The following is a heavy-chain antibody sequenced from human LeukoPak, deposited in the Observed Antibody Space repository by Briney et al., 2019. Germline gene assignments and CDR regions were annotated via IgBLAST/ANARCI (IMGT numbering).Heavy chain of an antibody. J-gene: IGHJ4*02. Sequence: SLRLSCAASGFTFSSYAMSWVRQAPGKGLEWVSGISWNSGSIVYADSVKGRFTISRDNAKNSLYLQMDSLRAEDTALYYCAKLAAAGKREFDCWGQGTLVTVSS. CDR3: AKLAAAGKREFDC. D-gene: IGHD6-13*01. V-gene: IGHV3-9*01. CDR1: GFTFSSYA. CDR2: ISWNSGSI.